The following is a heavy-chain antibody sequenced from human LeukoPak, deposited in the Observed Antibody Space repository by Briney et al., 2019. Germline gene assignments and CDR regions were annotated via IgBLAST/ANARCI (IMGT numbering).Heavy chain of an antibody. J-gene: IGHJ6*03. V-gene: IGHV4-34*01. Sequence: SETLSLTCAVYGGSFSGYYWSWIRQPPGKGLEWIGEINHSGSTNYNPSLKSRVTISVDTSKNQFSLKLSSVTAADTAVYYCARNKEGYSYGLTRYYYYYMDVWGKGTTVTVSS. CDR3: ARNKEGYSYGLTRYYYYYMDV. D-gene: IGHD5-18*01. CDR1: GGSFSGYY. CDR2: INHSGST.